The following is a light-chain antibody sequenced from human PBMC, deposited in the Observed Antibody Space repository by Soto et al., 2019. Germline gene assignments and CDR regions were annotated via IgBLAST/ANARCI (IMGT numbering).Light chain of an antibody. CDR2: DVT. J-gene: IGLJ3*02. CDR3: CSDAGIYTWV. V-gene: IGLV2-11*01. CDR1: SSDVGGYNY. Sequence: QSALTQPRSVSGSPGQSVTISCTGTSSDVGGYNYVSWYQQHPGKAPKLMIYDVTKRPSGVPDRFSGSKSGNTASLTISGLQAEDEAVYYCCSDAGIYTWVFGGGTKLTVL.